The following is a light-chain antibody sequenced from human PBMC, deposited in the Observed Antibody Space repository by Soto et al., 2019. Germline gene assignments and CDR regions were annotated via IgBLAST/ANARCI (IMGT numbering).Light chain of an antibody. J-gene: IGKJ1*01. V-gene: IGKV3-15*01. CDR1: QSVSNN. CDR3: QQYNYWPPWT. Sequence: ILMTQSPATLSVSPGERATLSCRASQSVSNNLAWYQQKPGQAPRLLIYDASTRATGIPARFSGSGSGTEFTLNISGLQSEDFAVYYCQQYNYWPPWTFGQGTKVEIK. CDR2: DAS.